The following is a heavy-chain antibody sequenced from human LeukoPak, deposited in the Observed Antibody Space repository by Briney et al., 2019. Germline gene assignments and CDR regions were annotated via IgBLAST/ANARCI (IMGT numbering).Heavy chain of an antibody. Sequence: SETLSLTCTVSGGFTSPYKWSWIRQPPGKGLEWIGFVYNSGFTSYNPSLKSRLTISVDTSKNQFSLKLTSVTAADTAVYYCARVPRSYYYYYYMDVWGKGTTVTVSS. CDR3: ARVPRSYYYYYYMDV. J-gene: IGHJ6*03. CDR2: VYNSGFT. CDR1: GGFTSPYK. V-gene: IGHV4-59*08.